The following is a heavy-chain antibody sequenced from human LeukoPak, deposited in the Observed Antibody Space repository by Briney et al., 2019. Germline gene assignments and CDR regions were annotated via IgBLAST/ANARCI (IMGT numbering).Heavy chain of an antibody. CDR2: INPNSGGT. V-gene: IGHV1-2*02. CDR3: ARSMSPYYSDY. Sequence: VSVKVSCKASGYTFTDYYIHWVRQAPGQGLELMGWINPNSGGTAYAQKFQGRITMTRDTSINTVYMELSRLTSDDSAVYYCARSMSPYYSDYWGQGTLVTVSS. J-gene: IGHJ4*02. CDR1: GYTFTDYY.